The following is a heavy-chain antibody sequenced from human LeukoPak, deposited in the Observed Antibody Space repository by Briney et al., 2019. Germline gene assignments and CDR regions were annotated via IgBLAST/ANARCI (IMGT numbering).Heavy chain of an antibody. CDR3: ARMVTTSLGYYYGMDV. Sequence: ASVTVSCTASGYTFTSYAMHWVRPAPGQRLEWMGWINAGNGNTKYSQKFQGRVTITRDTSASTAYMEPSSLRSEDTAVYYCARMVTTSLGYYYGMDVWGQGTTVTVSS. V-gene: IGHV1-3*01. D-gene: IGHD4-17*01. J-gene: IGHJ6*02. CDR2: INAGNGNT. CDR1: GYTFTSYA.